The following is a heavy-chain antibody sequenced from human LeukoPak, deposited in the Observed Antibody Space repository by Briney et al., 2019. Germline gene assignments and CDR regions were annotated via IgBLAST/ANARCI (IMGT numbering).Heavy chain of an antibody. CDR2: IRYDGSNK. Sequence: PGGSLRLSCAASGFTFSDYWMTWVRQAPGKGLEWVAFIRYDGSNKYYADSVKGRFTISRDNSKNTLYLQMNSLRAEDTAVYYCAKDFNRARVAGTVVDYWGQGTLVTVSS. J-gene: IGHJ4*02. CDR1: GFTFSDYW. D-gene: IGHD6-19*01. V-gene: IGHV3-30*02. CDR3: AKDFNRARVAGTVVDY.